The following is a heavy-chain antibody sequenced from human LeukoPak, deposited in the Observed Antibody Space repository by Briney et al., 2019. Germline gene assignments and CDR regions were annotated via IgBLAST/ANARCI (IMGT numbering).Heavy chain of an antibody. CDR2: ISYDGNSK. V-gene: IGHV3-30-3*01. D-gene: IGHD3-10*01. CDR1: GFTFSNYA. J-gene: IGHJ4*02. Sequence: GRSLRLSCAASGFTFSNYAIHWVRQAPGKGLEWVAPISYDGNSKYYADSVKGRFTISRDNSKNTLYLQMNSLRAEDTAVYYCGRVGAYYGSGSYSDYWGQGTLVTVSS. CDR3: GRVGAYYGSGSYSDY.